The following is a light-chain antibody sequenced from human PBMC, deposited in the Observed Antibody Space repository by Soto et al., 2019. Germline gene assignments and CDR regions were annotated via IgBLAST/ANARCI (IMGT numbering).Light chain of an antibody. J-gene: IGLJ1*01. Sequence: QSALTQPASVSGSPGQSITISCTGTSGDVGAYNYVSWYQQHPGKAPKLMIYEVSNRPAGVSNRFSGSKSVNTASLTISGLQAEDEADYYCTSYTRTNTYVFGTGTQLTVL. CDR3: TSYTRTNTYV. CDR1: SGDVGAYNY. CDR2: EVS. V-gene: IGLV2-14*01.